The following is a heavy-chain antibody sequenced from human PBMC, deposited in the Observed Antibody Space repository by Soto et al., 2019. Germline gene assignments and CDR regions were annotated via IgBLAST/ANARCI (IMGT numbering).Heavy chain of an antibody. V-gene: IGHV4-39*02. Sequence: QVQLQESGPGLVKPSETLSLTCSVSGGSISSRSHYWGWIRQSPGKHLEWIGSSFYRGSTHYNPSLKTRVTISVDTSKNHVYLNLYSVTAADTAVYYCATADGFGVVTPFFEYWGQGILVTVSS. D-gene: IGHD3-3*01. J-gene: IGHJ4*02. CDR3: ATADGFGVVTPFFEY. CDR1: GGSISSRSHY. CDR2: SFYRGST.